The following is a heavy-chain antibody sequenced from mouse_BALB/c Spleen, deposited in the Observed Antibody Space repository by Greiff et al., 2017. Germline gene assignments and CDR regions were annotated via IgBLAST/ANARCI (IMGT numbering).Heavy chain of an antibody. D-gene: IGHD2-4*01. CDR2: INPGSGGT. J-gene: IGHJ1*01. Sequence: VQLQQSGAELVRPGTSVKVSCKASGYAFTNYLIEWVKQRPGQGLEWIGVINPGSGGTNYNEKFKGKATLTADKSSSTAYMQLSSLTSDDSAVYFCARSTMITSYWYFDVWGAGTTVTVSS. CDR3: ARSTMITSYWYFDV. CDR1: GYAFTNYL. V-gene: IGHV1-54*01.